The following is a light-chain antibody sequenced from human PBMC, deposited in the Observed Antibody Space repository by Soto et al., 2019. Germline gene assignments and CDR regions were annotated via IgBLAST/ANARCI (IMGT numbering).Light chain of an antibody. CDR2: AAS. Sequence: DSQSTQSPSVLSASVGDRVTITCRASQGISSYLAWYQQKPGKAPKLLIYAASTLQSGVPSRFSGSGSGTDFTLTITRLEPEDSAVYFCQQYTGPPPTFGQGTRLEIK. CDR1: QGISSY. CDR3: QQYTGPPPT. V-gene: IGKV1-9*01. J-gene: IGKJ5*01.